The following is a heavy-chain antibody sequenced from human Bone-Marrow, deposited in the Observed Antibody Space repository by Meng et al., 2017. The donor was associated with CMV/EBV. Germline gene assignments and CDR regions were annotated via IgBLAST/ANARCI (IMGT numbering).Heavy chain of an antibody. D-gene: IGHD6-6*01. CDR1: GGSISSSCYY. Sequence: SETLSLTCTVSGGSISSSCYYWGWIRQPPGKGLEWIGSIYYSGSTYYHPSLKSRVTISVDTSKNQFSLKLSSVTASDTAVYYCARVLRIAVRSGGFDYWGQGTLVTVSS. CDR3: ARVLRIAVRSGGFDY. J-gene: IGHJ4*02. CDR2: IYYSGST. V-gene: IGHV4-39*07.